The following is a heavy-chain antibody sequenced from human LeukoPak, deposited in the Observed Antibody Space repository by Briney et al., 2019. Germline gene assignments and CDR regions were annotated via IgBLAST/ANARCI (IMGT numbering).Heavy chain of an antibody. CDR1: GFTFSSYA. V-gene: IGHV3-23*01. CDR2: ISGNGGRP. CDR3: AKDRQWYGTAMGESDY. Sequence: GGSLRLSCAASGFTFSSYAMSWVRQAPRKELEWVSAISGNGGRPFYAYAVQGRMTISSDNSKNTLYPPMNSLRAEDTAVYYCAKDRQWYGTAMGESDYWGQGTLVTVSS. D-gene: IGHD5-18*01. J-gene: IGHJ4*02.